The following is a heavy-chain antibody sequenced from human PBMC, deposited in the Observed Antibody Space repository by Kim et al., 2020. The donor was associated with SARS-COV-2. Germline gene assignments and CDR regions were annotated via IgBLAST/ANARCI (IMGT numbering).Heavy chain of an antibody. D-gene: IGHD3-10*01. CDR2: IYYSGST. V-gene: IGHV4-39*01. CDR1: GGSISSSSYY. CDR3: ASILSGPWGPPIHRMVRGGLEGDLGYYGMDV. J-gene: IGHJ6*02. Sequence: SETLSLTCTVSGGSISSSSYYWGWIRQPPGKGLEWIGSIYYSGSTYYNPSLKSRVTISVDTSKNQFSLKLSSVTAADTAVYYCASILSGPWGPPIHRMVRGGLEGDLGYYGMDVWGQETTVTVSS.